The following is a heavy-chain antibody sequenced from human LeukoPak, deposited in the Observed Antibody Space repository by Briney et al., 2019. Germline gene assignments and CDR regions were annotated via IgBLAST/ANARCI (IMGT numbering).Heavy chain of an antibody. V-gene: IGHV4-30-4*01. CDR1: GGSISSGDYY. J-gene: IGHJ4*02. Sequence: SETLSLTCTVSGGSISSGDYYWSWIRQPPGKGLEWIGYIYYSGSTYYNPSLKSRVTISVDTSKNQFSLKLSSVTAADTAVYYCARVSSSWFFSTNYYFDYWGQGTLVTVSS. CDR2: IYYSGST. CDR3: ARVSSSWFFSTNYYFDY. D-gene: IGHD6-13*01.